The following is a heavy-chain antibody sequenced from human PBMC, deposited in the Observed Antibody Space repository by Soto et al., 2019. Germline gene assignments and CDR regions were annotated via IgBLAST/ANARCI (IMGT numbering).Heavy chain of an antibody. CDR1: GFTFSSYA. V-gene: IGHV3-23*01. J-gene: IGHJ4*02. D-gene: IGHD4-17*01. CDR2: ISGSGGST. Sequence: EVQLLESGGGLVQPGGSLRLSCAASGFTFSSYAMSWVRQAPGKGLEWVSAISGSGGSTYYADSVKGRFTISRDNSKNTLYLQMKSLRAEDTAVYYCAKDRWNYCDYSSPIFDYWGQGTLVTVSS. CDR3: AKDRWNYCDYSSPIFDY.